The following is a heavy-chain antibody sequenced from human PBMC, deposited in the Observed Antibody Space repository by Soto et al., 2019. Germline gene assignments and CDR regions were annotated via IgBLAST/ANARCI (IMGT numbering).Heavy chain of an antibody. Sequence: EVQLLESGGGLVQPGGSLRLSCAASGFTFSSSAMSWVRQAPGQGLGWVSAIRGTNGNTHYAESVKGRLTISRDNSKNTLYLQMNVLSAEDTAVYYCAKCSVDTIVTSGGCNWLDPWGQGTLVIVSS. CDR2: IRGTNGNT. CDR3: AKCSVDTIVTSGGCNWLDP. D-gene: IGHD6-19*01. J-gene: IGHJ5*02. V-gene: IGHV3-23*01. CDR1: GFTFSSSA.